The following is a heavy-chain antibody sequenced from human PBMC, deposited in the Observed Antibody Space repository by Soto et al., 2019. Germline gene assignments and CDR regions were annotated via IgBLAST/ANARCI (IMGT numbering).Heavy chain of an antibody. CDR1: GGSFSGYY. CDR3: ARGRVVVVPAASFLNPGVSQGEFDY. J-gene: IGHJ4*02. Sequence: SETLSLTCAVYGGSFSGYYWSWIRQPPGKGLEWIGEINHSGSTNYNPSLKSRVTISVDTSKNQFSLKLSSVTAADTAVYYCARGRVVVVPAASFLNPGVSQGEFDYWGQGTLVTVSS. CDR2: INHSGST. V-gene: IGHV4-34*01. D-gene: IGHD2-2*01.